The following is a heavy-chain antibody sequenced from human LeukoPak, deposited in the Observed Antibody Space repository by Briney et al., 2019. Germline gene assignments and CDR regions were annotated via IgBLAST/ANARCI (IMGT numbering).Heavy chain of an antibody. J-gene: IGHJ5*02. CDR3: ARGVTGRYCSSTSCHWRAWFDP. Sequence: ASVKVSCKASGYTFTGYYMHWVRQAPGQGLEWMGWINPNSGGTNYAQKFQGRVTMTRDTSISTAYMELSRLRSDDTAVYYCARGVTGRYCSSTSCHWRAWFDPWGQGTLATVSS. V-gene: IGHV1-2*02. CDR2: INPNSGGT. CDR1: GYTFTGYY. D-gene: IGHD2-2*01.